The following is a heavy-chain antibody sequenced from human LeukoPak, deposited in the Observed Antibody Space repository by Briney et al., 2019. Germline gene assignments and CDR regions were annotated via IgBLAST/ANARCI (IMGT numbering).Heavy chain of an antibody. J-gene: IGHJ4*02. CDR3: ARAYYDFWSGPCFDY. Sequence: GRSLRLSCAASGFTFSSYAMHWVRQAPGKGLEWVAVISYDGSNKYYADSVKGRFTISRDNSKNTLYLQMNSLRAEDTAVYYCARAYYDFWSGPCFDYWGQGTLVTVSS. D-gene: IGHD3-3*01. V-gene: IGHV3-30-3*01. CDR1: GFTFSSYA. CDR2: ISYDGSNK.